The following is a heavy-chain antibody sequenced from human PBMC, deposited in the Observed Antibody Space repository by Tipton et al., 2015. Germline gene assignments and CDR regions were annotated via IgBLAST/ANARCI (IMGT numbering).Heavy chain of an antibody. J-gene: IGHJ4*02. V-gene: IGHV4-31*03. CDR2: IYDNGTT. CDR3: ARGGYSNHDFDY. CDR1: GGSISSGAYY. Sequence: TLSLTCTVSGGSISSGAYYWTWIRQLPGKGLEWIGCIYDNGTTYNNASLKSRVTISEDASKNQFSLKLSSVTAADTAVYYCARGGYSNHDFDYWGQGPLVTVSS. D-gene: IGHD1-14*01.